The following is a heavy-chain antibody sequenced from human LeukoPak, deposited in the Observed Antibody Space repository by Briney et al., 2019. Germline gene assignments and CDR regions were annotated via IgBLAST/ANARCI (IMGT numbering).Heavy chain of an antibody. Sequence: GGSLRLSCAASGFTFSSYAMSWVRQAPGKGLEWVSAISSSGGSTYYADSVKGRFTISRDNSKNTLYLQMNSLRAEDTAVYYCAKVSVGREYYYDSSGYYYFDYWGQGTLVTVSS. CDR3: AKVSVGREYYYDSSGYYYFDY. CDR1: GFTFSSYA. D-gene: IGHD3-22*01. J-gene: IGHJ4*02. CDR2: ISSSGGST. V-gene: IGHV3-23*01.